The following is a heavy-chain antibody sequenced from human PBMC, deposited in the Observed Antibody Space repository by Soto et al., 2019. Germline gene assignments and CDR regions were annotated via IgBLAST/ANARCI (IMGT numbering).Heavy chain of an antibody. Sequence: PGESLKISCKGSGYSFTSYWISWVRQMPGKGLEWMGRIDPSDSYTNYSPSFQGHVTISADKSISTAYLQWSSLKASDTAMYYCARHPPLYYYDSSGYTPIDYWGQGTLVTVSS. J-gene: IGHJ4*02. D-gene: IGHD3-22*01. CDR3: ARHPPLYYYDSSGYTPIDY. V-gene: IGHV5-10-1*01. CDR1: GYSFTSYW. CDR2: IDPSDSYT.